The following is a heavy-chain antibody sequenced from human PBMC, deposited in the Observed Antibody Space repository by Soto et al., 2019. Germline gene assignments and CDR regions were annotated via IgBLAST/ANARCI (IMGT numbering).Heavy chain of an antibody. V-gene: IGHV1-3*05. CDR1: GYTFTSYA. CDR3: ARSIVVVTALDY. J-gene: IGHJ4*02. Sequence: QVQLVQSGAEEKKPGASVKVSCKASGYTFTSYAMHWVRQAPGQRLEGMGGINAGNGNTKYSQKFQGRVTITRDTSASTAYMELSSLRSEDTAVYYCARSIVVVTALDYWCQGTLVTVSS. CDR2: INAGNGNT. D-gene: IGHD2-21*02.